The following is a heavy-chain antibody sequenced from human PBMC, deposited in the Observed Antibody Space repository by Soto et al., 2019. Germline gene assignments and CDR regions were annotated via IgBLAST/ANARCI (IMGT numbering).Heavy chain of an antibody. J-gene: IGHJ6*03. CDR3: ARDLDGSGIDYCMDV. Sequence: EVQLVESGGGLVQPGGSLRLSCAASGFTFSSYAMHWVRQAPGKGLEYVSAISSNGGSTYYANSVKGRFTISRDNSKNTLYLQMGSLRAEDMAVYYCARDLDGSGIDYCMDVWGKGTTVTVSS. CDR1: GFTFSSYA. CDR2: ISSNGGST. D-gene: IGHD3-10*01. V-gene: IGHV3-64*01.